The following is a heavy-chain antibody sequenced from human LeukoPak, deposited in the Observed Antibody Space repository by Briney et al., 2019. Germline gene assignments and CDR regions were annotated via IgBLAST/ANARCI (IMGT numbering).Heavy chain of an antibody. CDR1: GYTFTSYG. D-gene: IGHD6-6*01. V-gene: IGHV1-18*01. CDR2: ISAYNGNT. J-gene: IGHJ6*03. CDR3: AREYSSSSFYYYYYMDV. Sequence: ASVKVSCKASGYTFTSYGISWVRQAPGQGLECMGWISAYNGNTNYAQKLQGRVTMTTDTSTSTAYMELRSLRSDDTAVYYCAREYSSSSFYYYYYMDVWGKGTTVTVSS.